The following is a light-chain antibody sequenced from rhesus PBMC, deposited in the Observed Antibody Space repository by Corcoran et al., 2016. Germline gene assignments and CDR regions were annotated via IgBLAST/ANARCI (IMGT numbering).Light chain of an antibody. J-gene: IGKJ4*01. V-gene: IGKV1-25*01. Sequence: DIQMTQAPSSLSASVGDRVTITCQARQGISNKLAWYQPKPGKVPKLLNYKASTLQSGVPSRFSGSGSGTDFTLTISSLQPEDFATYYCQHGYGTPLTFGGGTKVELK. CDR3: QHGYGTPLT. CDR2: KAS. CDR1: QGISNK.